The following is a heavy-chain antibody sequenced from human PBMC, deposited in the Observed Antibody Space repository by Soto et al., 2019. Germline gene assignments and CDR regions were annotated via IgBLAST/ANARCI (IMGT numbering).Heavy chain of an antibody. CDR1: GFTFSSYA. J-gene: IGHJ6*03. CDR2: ISGSGGST. V-gene: IGHV3-23*01. D-gene: IGHD3-10*01. CDR3: AKDGSGSPHYYYYMDV. Sequence: GGSLRLSCAASGFTFSSYAMSWVRQAPGKGLEWVSAISGSGGSTYYADSVKGRFTISRDNSKNTLYLQMNSLRAEDTAVYYCAKDGSGSPHYYYYMDVWGKGTTVTVS.